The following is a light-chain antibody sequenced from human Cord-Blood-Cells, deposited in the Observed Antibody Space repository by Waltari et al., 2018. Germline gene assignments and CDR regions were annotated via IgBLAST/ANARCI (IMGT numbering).Light chain of an antibody. J-gene: IGLJ2*01. CDR1: SSDVGGYNY. CDR3: CSYAGSYTFVV. V-gene: IGLV2-11*01. Sequence: QSALTQPRSVSGSPGQSVTISCTGTSSDVGGYNYVSWYQQHPGKAPTRMIYDVSKRPSGVPDRFSGSKSGNTASLTISGLQAEDEADYYCCSYAGSYTFVVFGGGTKLTVL. CDR2: DVS.